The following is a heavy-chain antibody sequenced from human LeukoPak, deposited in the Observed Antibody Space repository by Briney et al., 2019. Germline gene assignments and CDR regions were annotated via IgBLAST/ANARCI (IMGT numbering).Heavy chain of an antibody. CDR2: ISSSSSYI. V-gene: IGHV3-21*01. D-gene: IGHD7-27*01. Sequence: GGSLRLSCAASGFTFSSYSMNWVRQAPGKGLEWVSSISSSSSYIYYADSVKGRFTISRDNPKNSLYLQMNSLRAEDTAVYYCARARLGLPLDYWGQGTLVTVSS. CDR1: GFTFSSYS. J-gene: IGHJ4*02. CDR3: ARARLGLPLDY.